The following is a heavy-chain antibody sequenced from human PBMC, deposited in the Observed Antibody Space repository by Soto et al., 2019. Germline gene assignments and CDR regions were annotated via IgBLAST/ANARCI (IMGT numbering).Heavy chain of an antibody. V-gene: IGHV1-18*01. D-gene: IGHD3-16*01. CDR1: GYSFTRYG. Sequence: QVHLVQSGAEVKNPGASVKVSCKASGYSFTRYGIGWARQAPGQGLEWMGWINAYNGSTNYAQNLQGRLTLTTDTSTTTAYMELRSLRSNDTAIYYCAMVDVYVTPSPQDVWGQRTTVTVSS. CDR2: INAYNGST. J-gene: IGHJ6*02. CDR3: AMVDVYVTPSPQDV.